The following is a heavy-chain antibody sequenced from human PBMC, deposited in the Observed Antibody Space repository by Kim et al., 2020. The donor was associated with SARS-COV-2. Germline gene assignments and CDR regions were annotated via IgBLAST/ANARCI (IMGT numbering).Heavy chain of an antibody. J-gene: IGHJ1*01. D-gene: IGHD6-19*01. V-gene: IGHV3-30*04. Sequence: GGSLRLSCAASGFTFIRDAMHWVRQAPGKGLEWVAVISFDGSKKYYADSVKGRFTISRDNSKSTLYLRMNSLRAEDTAVYYCARAMSEEEGLYSSGWFTWNWG. CDR2: ISFDGSKK. CDR1: GFTFIRDA. CDR3: ARAMSEEEGLYSSGWFTWN.